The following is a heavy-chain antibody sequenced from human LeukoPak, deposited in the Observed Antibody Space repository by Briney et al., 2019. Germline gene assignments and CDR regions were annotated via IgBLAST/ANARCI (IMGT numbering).Heavy chain of an antibody. Sequence: GGSLRLSCAASGFTFSSYAMHWVRQAPGKGLEWVAVISYDGSNKYYADSVKGRFTISRDNSKNTLYLQMNSLRAGDTAVYYCAREGGYDSSGYFDYWGQGTLVTVSS. CDR2: ISYDGSNK. J-gene: IGHJ4*02. CDR3: AREGGYDSSGYFDY. D-gene: IGHD5-12*01. V-gene: IGHV3-30-3*01. CDR1: GFTFSSYA.